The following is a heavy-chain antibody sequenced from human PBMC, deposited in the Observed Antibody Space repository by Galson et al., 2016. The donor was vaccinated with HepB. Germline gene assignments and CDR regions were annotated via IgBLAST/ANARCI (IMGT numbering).Heavy chain of an antibody. D-gene: IGHD3-3*01. Sequence: LRLSCAASGFTFSSYAMSWVRQAPGKGLEWVSGITGSGGSKYYADSVNGRFTISRDNSKNMLYLQMNSLRAEDTAIYYCAKDSYYDFWSGYLFDYWGQGTLVTVSS. CDR1: GFTFSSYA. J-gene: IGHJ4*02. CDR2: ITGSGGSK. V-gene: IGHV3-23*01. CDR3: AKDSYYDFWSGYLFDY.